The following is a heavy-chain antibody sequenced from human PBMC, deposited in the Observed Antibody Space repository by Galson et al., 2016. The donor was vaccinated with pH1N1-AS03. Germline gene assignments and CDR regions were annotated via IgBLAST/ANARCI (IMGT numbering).Heavy chain of an antibody. J-gene: IGHJ4*02. Sequence: SLRLSCAASGFAFSSYGMHWVRQAPGKGLEWVAFIQYDGSNIYYADSVKGRFTISRDNSKNTLYLQMNSLRAEDTAVYYCAIPFTYYYHGSPWSPNYWGQGTLVTVSS. V-gene: IGHV3-30*02. CDR1: GFAFSSYG. D-gene: IGHD3-22*01. CDR3: AIPFTYYYHGSPWSPNY. CDR2: IQYDGSNI.